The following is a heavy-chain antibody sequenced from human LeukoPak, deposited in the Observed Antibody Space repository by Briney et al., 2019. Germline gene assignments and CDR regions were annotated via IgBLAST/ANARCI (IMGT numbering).Heavy chain of an antibody. CDR2: IYYSGST. CDR1: GGSISSYY. D-gene: IGHD3-22*01. J-gene: IGHJ6*03. V-gene: IGHV4-59*01. Sequence: SETLSLTCTVSGGSISSYYWSWIRQPPGKGLEWIGYIYYSGSTYYNPSLRSRVTISVDTSKNQFSLKLSSVAAADTAVYYCARSSEGRYYYDSSGFSYYYYYMDVWGKGTTVTISS. CDR3: ARSSEGRYYYDSSGFSYYYYYMDV.